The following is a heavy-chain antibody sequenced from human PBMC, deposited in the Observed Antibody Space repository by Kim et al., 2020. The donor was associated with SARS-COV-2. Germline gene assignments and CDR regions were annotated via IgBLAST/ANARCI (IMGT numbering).Heavy chain of an antibody. J-gene: IGHJ4*02. CDR2: IYYSGST. Sequence: SETLSLTCTVSGGSISSSNYYWGWIRQPPGKGLEWIGSIYYSGSTYYNPSLKSRVTISVDTSKNQFSLKLSSVTAADTAVYYCARHIGIAAMASDYWGLGTLVTVSS. CDR3: ARHIGIAAMASDY. CDR1: GGSISSSNYY. V-gene: IGHV4-39*01. D-gene: IGHD5-18*01.